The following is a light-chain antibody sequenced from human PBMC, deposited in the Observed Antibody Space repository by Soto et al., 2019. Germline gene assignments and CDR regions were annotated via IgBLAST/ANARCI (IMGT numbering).Light chain of an antibody. Sequence: EIVLTPSPGTLSLSPGERATLSCGASQSVSSYLAWYQQKPGQAPRLLIYSTSIRAAGIPDRFSVSGSGTDFSLTISRLEPEDFAVYYCQHFGRSPLTFGGGTKVDIK. CDR1: QSVSSY. CDR2: STS. CDR3: QHFGRSPLT. J-gene: IGKJ4*01. V-gene: IGKV3-20*01.